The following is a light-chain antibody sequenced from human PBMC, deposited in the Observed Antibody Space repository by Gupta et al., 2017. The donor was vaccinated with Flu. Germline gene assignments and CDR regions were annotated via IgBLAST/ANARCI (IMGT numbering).Light chain of an antibody. CDR3: QVCDNSDPWV. V-gene: IGLV3-21*02. Sequence: SYVLTHPPSVSVAPGQTARLPCGGNNIASKSVHWYQQQPGQAPVVVVYDDCERPSGVPERFSGSNSGNTATLTISRVEGGDEADYYCQVCDNSDPWVFGGGTKLTVL. J-gene: IGLJ3*02. CDR2: DDC. CDR1: NIASKS.